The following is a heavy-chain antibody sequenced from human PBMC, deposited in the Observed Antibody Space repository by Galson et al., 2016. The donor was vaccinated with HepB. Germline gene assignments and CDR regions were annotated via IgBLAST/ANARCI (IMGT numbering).Heavy chain of an antibody. CDR2: IYSDGST. CDR3: ARAPHDYGDYIDDFDV. CDR1: GFSVSGNY. J-gene: IGHJ3*01. D-gene: IGHD4-17*01. V-gene: IGHV3-53*01. Sequence: SLRLSCAASGFSVSGNYMSWVRQAPGKGLEWLSVIYSDGSTSHIDSVKGRFTISNDKSKNTLYLQMNSLRVDDTAVYYCARAPHDYGDYIDDFDVWGLWTMVTVSS.